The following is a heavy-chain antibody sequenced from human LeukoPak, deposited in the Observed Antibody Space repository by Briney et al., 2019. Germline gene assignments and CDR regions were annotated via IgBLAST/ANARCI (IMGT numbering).Heavy chain of an antibody. CDR3: ARLTDTASYYYYYMDV. CDR2: ISSSGSTI. J-gene: IGHJ6*03. D-gene: IGHD5-18*01. V-gene: IGHV3-11*04. CDR1: GFTFSDYY. Sequence: TGGSLRLSCAASGFTFSDYYMSWIRQAPGKGLEWVSYISSSGSTIYYADSVKGRFTISRANSENTLYLQMNNLRAEDTAVYYCARLTDTASYYYYYMDVWGKGTTVTVSS.